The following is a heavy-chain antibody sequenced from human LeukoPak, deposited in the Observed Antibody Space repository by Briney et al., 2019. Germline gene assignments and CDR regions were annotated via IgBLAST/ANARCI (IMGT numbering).Heavy chain of an antibody. CDR1: GYSFTSYW. Sequence: GESLKISCKGSGYSFTSYWIGWVRRMPGKGLEGMGIIYPGDSDTRYSPSFQGQVTISADKSISTAYLQWSSLKAADTAMYYCSRWGYPSNWFDPWGQGTLVTVSS. V-gene: IGHV5-51*01. CDR2: IYPGDSDT. D-gene: IGHD5-18*01. CDR3: SRWGYPSNWFDP. J-gene: IGHJ5*02.